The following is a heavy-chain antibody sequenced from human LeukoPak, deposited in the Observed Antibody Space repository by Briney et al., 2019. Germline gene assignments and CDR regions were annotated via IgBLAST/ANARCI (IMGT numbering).Heavy chain of an antibody. Sequence: SGGSLRLSCAASGFTFSSYSMNWVRQAPGKGLEWVSSISSSSSYIYYADSVKGRFTISRDNAKNSLYLQMNSLRAEDTAVYYCARDLITGTTDSFDYWGQGTLVTVSS. J-gene: IGHJ4*02. CDR1: GFTFSSYS. CDR3: ARDLITGTTDSFDY. V-gene: IGHV3-21*01. D-gene: IGHD1-20*01. CDR2: ISSSSSYI.